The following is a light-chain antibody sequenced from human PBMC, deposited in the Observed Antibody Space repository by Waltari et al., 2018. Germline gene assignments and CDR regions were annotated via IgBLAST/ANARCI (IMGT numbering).Light chain of an antibody. CDR1: TSNIGSNT. CDR3: AVWDDSLSGPG. CDR2: TNN. J-gene: IGLJ3*02. V-gene: IGLV1-44*01. Sequence: QSVLTQPPSASGTPGQRVTISCSGRTSNIGSNTGNWYQQLPGTAPKRLSYTNNQRPTGVPDRFSGSKSGTSASLAISGLQSEDEADYYCAVWDDSLSGPGFGGGTKVTVL.